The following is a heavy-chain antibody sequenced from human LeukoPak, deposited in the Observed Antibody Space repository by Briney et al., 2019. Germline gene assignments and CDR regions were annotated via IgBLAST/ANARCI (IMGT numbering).Heavy chain of an antibody. V-gene: IGHV1-8*01. CDR2: MNPNSGNT. Sequence: ASVKVSCKASGYTFTSYDISWVRQAPGQGLERMGWMNPNSGNTGYAQKFQGRVTITRNTSISTAYMELSSLRSEDTAVYYCARGQRGDYVRAGFDYWGQGTLVTVSS. CDR3: ARGQRGDYVRAGFDY. J-gene: IGHJ4*02. CDR1: GYTFTSYD. D-gene: IGHD4-17*01.